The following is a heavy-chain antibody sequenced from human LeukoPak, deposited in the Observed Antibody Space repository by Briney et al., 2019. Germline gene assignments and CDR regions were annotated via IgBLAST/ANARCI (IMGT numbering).Heavy chain of an antibody. J-gene: IGHJ6*02. CDR2: IPYDGNNK. CDR3: ARGAAETLDV. CDR1: GFSFSSYA. V-gene: IGHV3-30-3*01. Sequence: GGSLRLSCAASGFSFSSYAMHWVRQAPGKGLEWVALIPYDGNNKYYADSVNGRFTISRDNSKNTLYLQMNSLRAEDTAVYYCARGAAETLDVWGQGTTVTVSS.